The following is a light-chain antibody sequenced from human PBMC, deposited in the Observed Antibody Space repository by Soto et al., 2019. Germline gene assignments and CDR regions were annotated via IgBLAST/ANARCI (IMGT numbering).Light chain of an antibody. J-gene: IGKJ1*01. CDR1: QSISSY. CDR2: AAS. CDR3: QQSYSTPQP. Sequence: VRMKQSPASLSASVGDRVTITCRASQSISSYLNWYQQKPGKAPKLLIYAASSLQSGVPSRFSGSGSGTDFTLTISSLQPEDFATYYCQQSYSTPQPFGQGTKVDI. V-gene: IGKV1-39*01.